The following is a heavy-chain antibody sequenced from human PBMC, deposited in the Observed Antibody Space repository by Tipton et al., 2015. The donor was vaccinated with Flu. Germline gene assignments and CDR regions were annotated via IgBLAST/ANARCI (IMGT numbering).Heavy chain of an antibody. CDR2: IYYSGTT. CDR3: ARSRGIEAEAGVWVY. J-gene: IGHJ4*02. Sequence: TLSLTCTVSGGSVKSGSYYWSWIRQSPGKGLEWIGNIYYSGTTKYTPSLKGRLSMSVDTSKNLFSLNLSSVTAADTAVYYCARSRGIEAEAGVWVYWGQGTLVTVSS. V-gene: IGHV4-61*01. CDR1: GGSVKSGSYY. D-gene: IGHD6-13*01.